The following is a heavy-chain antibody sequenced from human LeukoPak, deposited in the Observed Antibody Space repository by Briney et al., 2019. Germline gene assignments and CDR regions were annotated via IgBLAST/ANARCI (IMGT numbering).Heavy chain of an antibody. V-gene: IGHV3-74*01. CDR3: ASLPLDSPFNY. CDR1: GFTFSSYW. D-gene: IGHD2-21*01. J-gene: IGHJ4*02. CDR2: INSDGRTT. Sequence: GGSLRLSCAASGFTFSSYWMHWVRQAPGKGLGWVSRINSDGRTTSYADSVKGRFTISRDNAKNTLYLQMNSLRAEDTAVYYCASLPLDSPFNYWGQGTLVTVSS.